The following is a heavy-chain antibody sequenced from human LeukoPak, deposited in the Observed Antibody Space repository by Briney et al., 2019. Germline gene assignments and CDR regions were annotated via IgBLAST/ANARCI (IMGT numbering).Heavy chain of an antibody. Sequence: GASVKVSCKASGYTFTGYYMHWVRQAPGQGLEWMGWISAYNGNTNYAQKLQGRVTMTTDTSTSTAYMELRSLRSDDTAVYYCARDPDYDFWSGYSYYFDYWGQGTLVTVSS. V-gene: IGHV1-18*04. J-gene: IGHJ4*02. CDR2: ISAYNGNT. CDR1: GYTFTGYY. D-gene: IGHD3-3*01. CDR3: ARDPDYDFWSGYSYYFDY.